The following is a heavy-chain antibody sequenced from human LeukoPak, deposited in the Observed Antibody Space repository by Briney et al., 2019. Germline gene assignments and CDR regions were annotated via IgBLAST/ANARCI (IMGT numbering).Heavy chain of an antibody. Sequence: GGSLRLSCAASGFPFSSSDFHWVRQVPGKGLEWVSAIGVGGDTYYLGSVQGRFTISRENAKNSLYLQMSSLRAEDTAVYYCVREVTEGISGNNVICYLDVWGKGTTVTVSS. D-gene: IGHD6-13*01. CDR3: VREVTEGISGNNVICYLDV. V-gene: IGHV3-13*01. J-gene: IGHJ6*03. CDR2: IGVGGDT. CDR1: GFPFSSSD.